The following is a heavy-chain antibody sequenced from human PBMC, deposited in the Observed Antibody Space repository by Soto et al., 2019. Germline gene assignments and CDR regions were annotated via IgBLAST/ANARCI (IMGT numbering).Heavy chain of an antibody. J-gene: IGHJ4*02. Sequence: QVQLVESGGGVVQPGRSLRLSCAASGFTFSNYGMHWVRQAPGKGLEWVAIISYDGDNEYYADSVRGRFTIARDNSKITLYLQTNSLRHEDTAVYYCAKDGGPVYCNSPGCSAKHFDYWGQGTLVTVSS. CDR2: ISYDGDNE. CDR3: AKDGGPVYCNSPGCSAKHFDY. V-gene: IGHV3-30*18. D-gene: IGHD2-2*01. CDR1: GFTFSNYG.